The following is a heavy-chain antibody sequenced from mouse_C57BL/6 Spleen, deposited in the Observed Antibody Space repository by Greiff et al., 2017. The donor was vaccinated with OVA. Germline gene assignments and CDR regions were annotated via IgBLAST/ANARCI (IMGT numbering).Heavy chain of an antibody. J-gene: IGHJ3*01. Sequence: QVQLQQPGAELVKPGASVKMSCKASGYTFTSYWITWVKQRPGQGLEWIGDIYPGSGSTNYNEKFKSKATLTVDTSSSTAYMQLSSLPSEDSAVYSGARNYDYDDGFAYWGQGTLVTVSA. CDR3: ARNYDYDDGFAY. V-gene: IGHV1-55*01. CDR1: GYTFTSYW. D-gene: IGHD2-4*01. CDR2: IYPGSGST.